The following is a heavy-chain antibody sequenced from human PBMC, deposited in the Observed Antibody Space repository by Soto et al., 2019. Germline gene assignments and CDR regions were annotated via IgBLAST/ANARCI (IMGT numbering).Heavy chain of an antibody. CDR1: GGVFSTYV. J-gene: IGHJ5*02. Sequence: QVQLVQSGAEVKMPGSSVNVSCKTSGGVFSTYVITWVRQAPGQGLEWMGQIVPIFGTVKYAQKFQGRVTLTADRGTRTAYMELSGRRFEDTAGYYCVREGSHHRRHYGPWFDPWGQGSLVSVSS. D-gene: IGHD3-16*01. CDR2: IVPIFGTV. CDR3: VREGSHHRRHYGPWFDP. V-gene: IGHV1-69*06.